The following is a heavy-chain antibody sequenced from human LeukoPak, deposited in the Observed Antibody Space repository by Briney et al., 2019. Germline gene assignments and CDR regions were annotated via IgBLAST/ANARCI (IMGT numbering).Heavy chain of an antibody. CDR3: ARVSRGSGEDYYYYYMDV. D-gene: IGHD3-10*01. CDR2: IYYSGST. Sequence: IPSETLSLTCTVSGGSISSYYWSWLRQPPGKGLEWIGYIYYSGSTNYNPSLKSRVTISVDTSKNQFSLKLSSVTAADTAVYYCARVSRGSGEDYYYYYMDVWGKGTTVTISS. V-gene: IGHV4-59*01. J-gene: IGHJ6*03. CDR1: GGSISSYY.